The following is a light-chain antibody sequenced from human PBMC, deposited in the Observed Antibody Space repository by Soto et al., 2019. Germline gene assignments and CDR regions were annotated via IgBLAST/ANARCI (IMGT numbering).Light chain of an antibody. CDR3: QQRSNWPPV. CDR2: GAS. CDR1: QSISSN. V-gene: IGKV3-15*01. Sequence: EIVMTQSLATLSVSPGERGTLSCRASQSISSNLAWYQQKPGQAPRLVIYGASTRAAGIPARFSGSGSGTDFTLTISSLEPEDFAVYYCQQRSNWPPVFGQGTRLEIK. J-gene: IGKJ5*01.